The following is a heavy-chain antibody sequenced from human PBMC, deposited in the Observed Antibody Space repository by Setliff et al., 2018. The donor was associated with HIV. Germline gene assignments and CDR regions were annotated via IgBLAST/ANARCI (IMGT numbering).Heavy chain of an antibody. Sequence: GASVKVSCKTSGYPFTKYVIIWVRQAPGQGLEWVGLISAFSGNTNSAQKVQGRVTLTTDTSTTTAYMELRSLRSEDTAVYYCASVPQDTYNYPFSYSYYMDVWGKGTTVTVS. CDR1: GYPFTKYV. CDR3: ASVPQDTYNYPFSYSYYMDV. J-gene: IGHJ6*03. V-gene: IGHV1-18*01. D-gene: IGHD3-16*01. CDR2: ISAFSGNT.